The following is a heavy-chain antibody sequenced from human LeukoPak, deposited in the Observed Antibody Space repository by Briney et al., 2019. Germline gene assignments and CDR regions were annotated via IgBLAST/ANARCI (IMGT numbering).Heavy chain of an antibody. Sequence: SETLSLTCAVYGGSFSGYYWNGIRQPPGKELEWIGEINHSASTNYNPSLKIRVTISVDTSKNQFYVKTSSVTAADTAVYYCARGGLRYCSGGSCYFGPYGYWGQGTLVTVSS. CDR3: ARGGLRYCSGGSCYFGPYGY. D-gene: IGHD2-15*01. J-gene: IGHJ4*02. V-gene: IGHV4-34*01. CDR2: INHSAST. CDR1: GGSFSGYY.